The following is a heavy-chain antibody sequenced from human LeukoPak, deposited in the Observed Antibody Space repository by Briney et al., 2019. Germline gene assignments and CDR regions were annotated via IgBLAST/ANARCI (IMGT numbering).Heavy chain of an antibody. CDR2: ISDSGGST. J-gene: IGHJ4*02. Sequence: GGCLRLSRALSGFTLYSYAMSWVREAPGKGLERVSVISDSGGSTYYTDSVKGRFTNSRDNSKNTLYLQMNSLRVEDTAVYYCARARWGRQLAFYYWGQGTLVTVSS. V-gene: IGHV3-23*01. CDR3: ARARWGRQLAFYY. D-gene: IGHD6-13*01. CDR1: GFTLYSYA.